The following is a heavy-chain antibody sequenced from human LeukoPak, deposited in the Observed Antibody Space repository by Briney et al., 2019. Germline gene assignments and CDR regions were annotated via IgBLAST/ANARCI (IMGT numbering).Heavy chain of an antibody. V-gene: IGHV4-59*01. CDR2: IYYSWST. CDR3: ARSPGYHFDY. J-gene: IGHJ4*02. D-gene: IGHD1-1*01. CDR1: GGSISSYY. Sequence: SETLSLTCSVSGGSISSYYWSWIRQPPGKGLEWIGYIYYSWSTNYNPSLKTRVTISVDTSKNQFSLRLSSVTAADTAVYYCARSPGYHFDYWGQGTLVTVSS.